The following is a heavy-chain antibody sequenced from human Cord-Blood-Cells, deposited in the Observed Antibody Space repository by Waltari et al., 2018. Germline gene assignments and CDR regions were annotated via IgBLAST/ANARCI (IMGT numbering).Heavy chain of an antibody. CDR3: ARDKENWNFDY. D-gene: IGHD1-1*01. J-gene: IGHJ4*02. CDR1: GFTFSCFE. Sequence: EVQLVESGGGLVQPGGSLRLSCAASGFTFSCFEMHWVRQAPGKGLEWVSYISSSGSTIYYADSVKGRFTISRDNAKNSLYLQMNSLRAEDTAVYYCARDKENWNFDYWGQGTLVTVSS. V-gene: IGHV3-48*03. CDR2: ISSSGSTI.